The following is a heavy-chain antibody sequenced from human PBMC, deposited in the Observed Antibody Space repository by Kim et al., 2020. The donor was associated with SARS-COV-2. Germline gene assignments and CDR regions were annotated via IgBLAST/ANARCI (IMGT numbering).Heavy chain of an antibody. CDR1: GFTFRNSA. D-gene: IGHD2-2*01. V-gene: IGHV3-23*01. CDR3: AKHPHVTSVTFYWYFEL. Sequence: GGSLRLSCAASGFTFRNSAMSWVRQAPGKGLEWVSGTFGSGSGTYYADSVKGRFTISRDNSKNILSLQMSNLRAEDTAVYYCAKHPHVTSVTFYWYFELWGRGTLVAVSS. CDR2: TFGSGSGT. J-gene: IGHJ2*01.